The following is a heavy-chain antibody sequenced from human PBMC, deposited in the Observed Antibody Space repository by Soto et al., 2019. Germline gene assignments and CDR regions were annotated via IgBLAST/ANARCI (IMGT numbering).Heavy chain of an antibody. D-gene: IGHD6-6*01. CDR3: ARRSIATRYFDY. J-gene: IGHJ4*02. CDR1: GYTFTSYA. V-gene: IGHV1-3*01. Sequence: QVQLVQSGAEVKKPGASVKVSCKASGYTFTSYAMHWVRQAPGQSLEWMGWINAGNGNTKYSQKFQGRVTITRDTSASTTYRELSSLRSEDTAVYYCARRSIATRYFDYWGQGTLVTVSS. CDR2: INAGNGNT.